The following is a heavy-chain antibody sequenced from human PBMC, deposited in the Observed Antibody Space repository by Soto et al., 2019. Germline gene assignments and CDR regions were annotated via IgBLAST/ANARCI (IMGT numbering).Heavy chain of an antibody. Sequence: RASVNVSCKVSGYTFTNYGINWVRQAPGQGLEWVGWFNPANRNTNYAQKFQDRVSMTTDTSTNTAYMELRGLRSDDTAVYYCARVRFGAPFDFWGQGTLVTVSS. D-gene: IGHD3-16*01. CDR3: ARVRFGAPFDF. CDR2: FNPANRNT. V-gene: IGHV1-18*01. CDR1: GYTFTNYG. J-gene: IGHJ4*02.